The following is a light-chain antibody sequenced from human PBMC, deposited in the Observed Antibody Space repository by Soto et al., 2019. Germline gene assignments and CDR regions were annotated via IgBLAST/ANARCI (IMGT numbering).Light chain of an antibody. CDR3: SAYTTRSAV. CDR1: SSDVGGYHY. CDR2: EVT. V-gene: IGLV2-14*01. Sequence: QSALTQPASVPGSPGQSITISCTGTSSDVGGYHYVSWYQHLPGKAPKLMIYEVTKEPSGVSNRFSGSKSDNTGSLTISGLQAEDEADYYCSAYTTRSAVFGTGTKLTVL. J-gene: IGLJ1*01.